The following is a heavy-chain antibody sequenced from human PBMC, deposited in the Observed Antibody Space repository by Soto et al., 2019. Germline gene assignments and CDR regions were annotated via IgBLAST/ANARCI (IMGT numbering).Heavy chain of an antibody. J-gene: IGHJ6*03. Sequence: GGSLRLSCAASGFTFSSYAMSWVRQAPGKGLEWVSAISGSGGSTYYADSVKGRFTISRDNSKNTLYLQMNSLRAEDTAVYYCAKVVAAAGTVYYYMDVWGKGTTVTVSS. CDR2: ISGSGGST. CDR1: GFTFSSYA. V-gene: IGHV3-23*01. D-gene: IGHD6-13*01. CDR3: AKVVAAAGTVYYYMDV.